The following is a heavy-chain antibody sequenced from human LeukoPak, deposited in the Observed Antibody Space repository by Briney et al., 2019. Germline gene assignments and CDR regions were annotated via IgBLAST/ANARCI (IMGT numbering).Heavy chain of an antibody. CDR1: GGSISSYY. D-gene: IGHD3-16*02. CDR2: IYYSGST. Sequence: SETLSLTCTVSGGSISSYYWSWIRQPPGKGLEWIGYIYYSGSTNYNPSLKSRVTISVDTSKNQFSLKLSSVTAADTAVYYCARVLVRLGELSFDYWGQGTLVTVSS. J-gene: IGHJ4*02. V-gene: IGHV4-59*08. CDR3: ARVLVRLGELSFDY.